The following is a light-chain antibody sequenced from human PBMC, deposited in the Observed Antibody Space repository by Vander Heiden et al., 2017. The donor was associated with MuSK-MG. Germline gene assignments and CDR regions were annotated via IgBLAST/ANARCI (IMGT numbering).Light chain of an antibody. CDR2: AVS. J-gene: IGLJ2*01. Sequence: QSALTQPPSASGSPGQSVPISCTGISSDVSWYQHHPGKAPKLIIYAVSQRPSRVPDRFSGSKSGNTASLTVSGLQAEDEADYYCSSDAGGNNLLFGGGTKLTVL. CDR1: SSDV. V-gene: IGLV2-8*01. CDR3: SSDAGGNNLL.